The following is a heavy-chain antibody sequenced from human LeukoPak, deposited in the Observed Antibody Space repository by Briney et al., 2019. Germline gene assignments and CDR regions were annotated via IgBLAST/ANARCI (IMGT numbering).Heavy chain of an antibody. D-gene: IGHD3-10*01. V-gene: IGHV3-48*03. J-gene: IGHJ4*02. CDR1: GFTFSSYE. CDR2: ISSSGSTI. Sequence: GGSLRLSCAASGFTFSSYEMNWVRQAPGKGLEWVSYISSSGSTIYYADSVKGRFTISRDNAKNSLYLQMNGLRAEDTAVYYCARGQWFGESPHLDYWGQGTLVTVSS. CDR3: ARGQWFGESPHLDY.